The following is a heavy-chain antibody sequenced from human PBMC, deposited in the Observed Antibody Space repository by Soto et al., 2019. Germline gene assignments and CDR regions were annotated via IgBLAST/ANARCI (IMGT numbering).Heavy chain of an antibody. Sequence: GGSLRLSCAASGFTFSNFVMSWVRHIPGKGLHWVSGITGSGGRAYYADSVKGRFTISRDNSRNTLYLQLSRLGAEDTAMYHCAVHLGQNYYYGMDVWGQGTTVTVSS. V-gene: IGHV3-23*01. CDR1: GFTFSNFV. CDR3: AVHLGQNYYYGMDV. J-gene: IGHJ6*02. CDR2: ITGSGGRA.